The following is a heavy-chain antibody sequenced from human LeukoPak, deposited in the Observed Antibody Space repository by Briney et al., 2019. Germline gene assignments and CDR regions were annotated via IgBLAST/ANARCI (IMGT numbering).Heavy chain of an antibody. CDR1: GYSFTSYW. D-gene: IGHD4/OR15-4a*01. CDR3: ARRYGANDY. Sequence: NLGESLKISCKGSGYSFTSYWISWVRQMPGEGLEWMGRIDPSDSYTNYGPSFQGHVTISADKSISTAYLQWSSLKASDTAMYYCARRYGANDYWGQGTLVTVSS. J-gene: IGHJ4*02. V-gene: IGHV5-10-1*01. CDR2: IDPSDSYT.